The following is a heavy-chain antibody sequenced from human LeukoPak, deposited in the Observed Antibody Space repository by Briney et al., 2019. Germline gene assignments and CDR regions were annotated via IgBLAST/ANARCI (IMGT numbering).Heavy chain of an antibody. Sequence: GGSLRLSCAASGFTFSSYAMSWVRQVPGKGLEWVSAISGSGGSTYYADSVKGRFTISRDNSKNTLCLQMNSLRAEDTAVYYCAKSSSAVGASTNFDYWGQGTLVTVSS. J-gene: IGHJ4*02. D-gene: IGHD1-26*01. CDR3: AKSSSAVGASTNFDY. CDR1: GFTFSSYA. V-gene: IGHV3-23*01. CDR2: ISGSGGST.